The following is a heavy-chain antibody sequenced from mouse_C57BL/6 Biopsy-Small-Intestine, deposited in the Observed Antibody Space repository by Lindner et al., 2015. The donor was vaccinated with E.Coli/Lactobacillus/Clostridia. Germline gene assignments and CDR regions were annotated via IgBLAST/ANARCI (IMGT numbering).Heavy chain of an antibody. J-gene: IGHJ2*01. V-gene: IGHV1-42*01. CDR3: ARSHAEGDY. CDR1: GYSFTGYY. Sequence: VQLQESGPELVKPGTSVKISCKASGYSFTGYYMYWIKQSPEKSLEWIGEINPTTGGTTYNQKFKAKATLTVGTSSSTAYMQLKSLTSEDSAVYYCARSHAEGDYWGQGTTPTVS. CDR2: INPTTGGT.